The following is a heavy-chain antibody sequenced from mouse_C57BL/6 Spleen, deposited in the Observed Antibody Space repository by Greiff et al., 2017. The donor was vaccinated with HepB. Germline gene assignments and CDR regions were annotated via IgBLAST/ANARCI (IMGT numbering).Heavy chain of an antibody. CDR3: AREAAWFAY. CDR2: ISYDGSN. CDR1: GYSITSGYY. Sequence: DVQLVESGPGLVKPSQSLSLTCSVTGYSITSGYYWNWIRQFPGNKLEWMGYISYDGSNNYNPSLKNRISITRDTSKNQFFLKLNSVTTEDTATYYCAREAAWFAYWGQGTLVTVSA. D-gene: IGHD3-3*01. V-gene: IGHV3-6*01. J-gene: IGHJ3*01.